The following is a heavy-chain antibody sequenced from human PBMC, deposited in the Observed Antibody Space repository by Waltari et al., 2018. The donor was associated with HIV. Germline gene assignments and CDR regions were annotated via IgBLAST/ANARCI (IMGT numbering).Heavy chain of an antibody. CDR2: LYTSGRT. CDR1: GGSISSGSYH. CDR3: ARAVVGGYDLGNNWFDP. D-gene: IGHD5-12*01. J-gene: IGHJ5*02. V-gene: IGHV4-61*02. Sequence: QVQLQESGPGLVKPSQTLSLTCTVSGGSISSGSYHWSWIRQPAGQGLEWIGRLYTSGRTDYKPALKSRATISGDTSKNQFSLKLSSVTAADTAVYYCARAVVGGYDLGNNWFDPWGQGTLVTVSS.